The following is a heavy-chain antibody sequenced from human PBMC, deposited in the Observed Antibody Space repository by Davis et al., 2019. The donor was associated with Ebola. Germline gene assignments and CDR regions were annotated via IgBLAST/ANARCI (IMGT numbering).Heavy chain of an antibody. J-gene: IGHJ6*02. CDR3: ARGWKGNINWNYYYYYGMDV. V-gene: IGHV3-21*01. Sequence: GGSLRLSCAASGFTFSSYSMNWVRQAPGKGLEWVSSISSSSSYIYYADSVKGRFTISRDNAKNSLYLQMNSLRAEDTAVYYCARGWKGNINWNYYYYYGMDVWGQGTTVTV. CDR2: ISSSSSYI. CDR1: GFTFSSYS. D-gene: IGHD1-1*01.